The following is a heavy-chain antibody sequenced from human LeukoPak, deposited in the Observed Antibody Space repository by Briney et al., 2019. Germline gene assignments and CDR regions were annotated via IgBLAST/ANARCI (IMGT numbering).Heavy chain of an antibody. Sequence: KTSETLSLTCSVSGVSVKSDYWSWIRQSPGKGLEWIANVYYSGSTNYNPSLESRVTISVDASKNQISLKLSSVTAADTAVYYCARQVVIIPSSRGGPWFDPWGQGTLVAVSS. D-gene: IGHD2/OR15-2a*01. V-gene: IGHV4-59*08. CDR1: GVSVKSDY. CDR2: VYYSGST. CDR3: ARQVVIIPSSRGGPWFDP. J-gene: IGHJ5*01.